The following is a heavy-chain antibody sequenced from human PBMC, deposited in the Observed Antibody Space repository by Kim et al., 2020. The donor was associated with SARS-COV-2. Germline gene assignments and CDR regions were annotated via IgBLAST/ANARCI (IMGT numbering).Heavy chain of an antibody. Sequence: SETLSLTCAVSGGSISSYYWSWIRQPPGKGLEWIGYIYYSGSTNYNPSLKSRVTISVDTSKNQFSLRLSSVTAADTAVYYCSRAKLGILLWFDYIDAFD. V-gene: IGHV4-59*13. CDR2: IYYSGST. CDR1: GGSISSYY. J-gene: IGHJ3*02. CDR3: SRAKLGILLWFDYIDAFD. D-gene: IGHD3-10*01.